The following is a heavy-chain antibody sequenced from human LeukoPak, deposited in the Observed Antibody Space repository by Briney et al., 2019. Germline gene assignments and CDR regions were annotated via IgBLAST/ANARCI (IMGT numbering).Heavy chain of an antibody. CDR1: GFTFSSYS. D-gene: IGHD4-17*01. CDR2: ISSSSSYI. Sequence: PGGSLRLSCAASGFTFSSYSMNWVRQAPGKGLEWVSSISSSSSYIYYADSVKGRFTISRDNAKNSLYLQMNSLRAEDTAVYYCARGPGYGDDYYGMDVWGQGTTVTVSS. J-gene: IGHJ6*02. V-gene: IGHV3-21*01. CDR3: ARGPGYGDDYYGMDV.